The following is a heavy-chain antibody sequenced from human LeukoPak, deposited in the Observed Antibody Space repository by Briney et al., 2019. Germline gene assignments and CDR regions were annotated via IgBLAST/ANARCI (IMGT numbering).Heavy chain of an antibody. Sequence: GGSLRLSCAASGFTFSSYSMNWVRQAPGKGLEWFSSISSSSRYIYYADSVKGRFTISRDNAKNSLYLQMNSLRAEDTAVYYCARDESDGYYYYMDVWGKGTTVTVSS. CDR1: GFTFSSYS. J-gene: IGHJ6*03. CDR3: ARDESDGYYYYMDV. D-gene: IGHD2-21*01. V-gene: IGHV3-21*01. CDR2: ISSSSRYI.